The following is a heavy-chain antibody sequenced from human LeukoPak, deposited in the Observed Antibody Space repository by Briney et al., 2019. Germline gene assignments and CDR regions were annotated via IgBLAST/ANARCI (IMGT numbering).Heavy chain of an antibody. CDR3: ANSPAGTTPFDY. Sequence: GGSLRLSCAASGLTFSSYAMSWVRRAPGKGLQWVSAINVTGGSTYYADSVKGRFTISRDNSKNTLFLQMNSLRAGDTAVYYCANSPAGTTPFDYWGQGTLVTVSS. D-gene: IGHD6-13*01. CDR1: GLTFSSYA. V-gene: IGHV3-23*01. J-gene: IGHJ4*02. CDR2: INVTGGST.